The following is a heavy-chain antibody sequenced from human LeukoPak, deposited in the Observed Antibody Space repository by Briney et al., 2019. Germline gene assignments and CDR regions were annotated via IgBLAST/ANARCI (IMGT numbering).Heavy chain of an antibody. D-gene: IGHD5-18*01. CDR3: AKDWADTAMVPY. J-gene: IGHJ4*02. V-gene: IGHV3-23*01. CDR1: ALTFSSYA. Sequence: PGGSLRLSCAASALTFSSYAMSWLRQAPGKGLEWVSAISVSGASTYYADSVKGRFTISRDNSKNTLYLQMNSPRAEDTAVYYCAKDWADTAMVPYWGQGTLVTVSS. CDR2: ISVSGAST.